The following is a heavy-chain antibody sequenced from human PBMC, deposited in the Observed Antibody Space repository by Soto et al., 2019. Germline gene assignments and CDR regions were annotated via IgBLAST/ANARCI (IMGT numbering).Heavy chain of an antibody. J-gene: IGHJ6*02. CDR3: TTLGILANSGYYEYYYYYYGMDV. V-gene: IGHV3-15*07. CDR1: GCTFSNAW. CDR2: IKSKTDGGTT. Sequence: EVQLVESGGGLVKPGGSLRLSCAAAGCTFSNAWMNWVRQAPGKGLEWVGRIKSKTDGGTTDYAAPVKGRFTISRDDSKNTLYLQMNSLKTEDTAVYYCTTLGILANSGYYEYYYYYYGMDVWGQGTTVTVSS. D-gene: IGHD3-22*01.